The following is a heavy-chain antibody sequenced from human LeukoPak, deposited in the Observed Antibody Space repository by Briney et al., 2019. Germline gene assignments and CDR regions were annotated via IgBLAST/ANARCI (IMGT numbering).Heavy chain of an antibody. Sequence: SETLSLTCAVYGGSFSGYYWSWIRQPPGKGLEWIGEINHSGSTNYNPSLKSRVTISVDTSKNQFSLKLSSVTAADTAVYYCASATYYYDSSGYYYYYGMDVWGQGTTVTVSS. J-gene: IGHJ6*02. V-gene: IGHV4-34*01. CDR3: ASATYYYDSSGYYYYYGMDV. CDR2: INHSGST. D-gene: IGHD3-22*01. CDR1: GGSFSGYY.